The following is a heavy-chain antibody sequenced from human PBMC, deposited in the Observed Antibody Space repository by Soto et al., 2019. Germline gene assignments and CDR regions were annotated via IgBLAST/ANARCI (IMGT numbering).Heavy chain of an antibody. V-gene: IGHV4-39*01. Sequence: SETLSLTCTVSVGSISSSSYYWGWIRQPPGKGLEWIGSIYYSGSTYYNPSLKSRVTISVDTSKNQFSLKLSSVTAADTAVYYCARQGYYYDSSGPYNWFDPWGQGTLVTVSS. CDR2: IYYSGST. J-gene: IGHJ5*02. CDR3: ARQGYYYDSSGPYNWFDP. CDR1: VGSISSSSYY. D-gene: IGHD3-22*01.